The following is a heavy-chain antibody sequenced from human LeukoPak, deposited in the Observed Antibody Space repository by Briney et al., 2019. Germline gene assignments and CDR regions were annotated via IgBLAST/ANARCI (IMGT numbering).Heavy chain of an antibody. CDR3: AKESGYNYGVIDY. J-gene: IGHJ4*02. Sequence: GGSLRLSCDASGLTFSSYAMSWVRQAPGKGLEWVSAINGGGGSTYYADSVMGRFTISRDNSKNTLYLQMNSLRAEDTAVYYCAKESGYNYGVIDYWGQGTLVTVSS. V-gene: IGHV3-23*01. CDR2: INGGGGST. D-gene: IGHD5-18*01. CDR1: GLTFSSYA.